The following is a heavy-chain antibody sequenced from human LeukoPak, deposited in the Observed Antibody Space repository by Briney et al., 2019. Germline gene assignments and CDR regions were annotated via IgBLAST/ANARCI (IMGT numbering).Heavy chain of an antibody. V-gene: IGHV1-18*01. D-gene: IGHD6-6*01. J-gene: IGHJ4*02. CDR2: ISAYNGNT. CDR3: ARDGEYSSSWDY. CDR1: GYTLSRYG. Sequence: ASVKVSCKASGYTLSRYGISWVRQAPGQGLEWMGWISAYNGNTNYAQKLQGRVTMTTDTSTSTAYMELRSLRSDDTAVYYCARDGEYSSSWDYWGQGTLVTVSS.